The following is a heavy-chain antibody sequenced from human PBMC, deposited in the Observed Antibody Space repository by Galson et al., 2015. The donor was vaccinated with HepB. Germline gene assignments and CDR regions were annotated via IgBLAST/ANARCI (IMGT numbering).Heavy chain of an antibody. CDR2: INNDGSRT. V-gene: IGHV3-74*01. Sequence: SLRLSCAASGFTFSSYWMYWVRQAPGKGLVWVSRINNDGSRTSYGDPVKGRFTISRDNAKNTVYLQINSLRAEDTAVYYCARGPRFLEWFHWYFDLWGRGTLVTVSS. D-gene: IGHD3-3*01. CDR3: ARGPRFLEWFHWYFDL. J-gene: IGHJ2*01. CDR1: GFTFSSYW.